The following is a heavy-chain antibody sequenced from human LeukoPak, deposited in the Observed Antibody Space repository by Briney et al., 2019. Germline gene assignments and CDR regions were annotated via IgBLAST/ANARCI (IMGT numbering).Heavy chain of an antibody. CDR3: TRQSSGWENWFDP. V-gene: IGHV3-73*01. CDR2: IRSKANSYAT. J-gene: IGHJ5*02. Sequence: GGSLRLSCAASGFTFSSYSMNWVRQASGKGLEWVGRIRSKANSYATAYAASVKGRFTISRDDSKNTAYLQMNSLKTEDTAVYYCTRQSSGWENWFDPWGQGTLVTVSS. CDR1: GFTFSSYS. D-gene: IGHD6-19*01.